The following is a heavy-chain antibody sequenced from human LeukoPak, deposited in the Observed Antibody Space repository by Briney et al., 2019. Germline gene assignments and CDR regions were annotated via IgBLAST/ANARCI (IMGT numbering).Heavy chain of an antibody. CDR1: GFTFSSYS. CDR3: ARDSDYYDSSGYYWAYNDY. J-gene: IGHJ4*02. CDR2: ISSSSSYI. V-gene: IGHV3-21*01. D-gene: IGHD3-22*01. Sequence: GGSLRLSCAASGFTFSSYSMNWVRQAPGKGLEWVSSISSSSSYIYYADSVKGRFTISRDNAKNSLYLQMNSLRAEDTAVYYCARDSDYYDSSGYYWAYNDYWGQGTLVTVSS.